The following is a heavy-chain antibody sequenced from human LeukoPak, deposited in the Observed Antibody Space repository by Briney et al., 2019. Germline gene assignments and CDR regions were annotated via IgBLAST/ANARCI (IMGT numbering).Heavy chain of an antibody. Sequence: PGGSLRLPCAASGFTFSSYAMSWVRQAPGKGLEWVSAISGSGGSTYYADSVKGRFTISRDNSKNTLCLQMNSLRAEDTAVYYCAKAPIYDILTGYYWYFDYWGQGTLVTVSS. CDR1: GFTFSSYA. D-gene: IGHD3-9*01. J-gene: IGHJ4*02. CDR3: AKAPIYDILTGYYWYFDY. CDR2: ISGSGGST. V-gene: IGHV3-23*01.